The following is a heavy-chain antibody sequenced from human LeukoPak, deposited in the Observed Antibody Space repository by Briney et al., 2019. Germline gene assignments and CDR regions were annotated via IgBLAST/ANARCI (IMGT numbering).Heavy chain of an antibody. Sequence: SETLSLTCTVSGYSISSGYYWGWIRQPPGKGLEWIGSIYHSGSTYYNPSLKSRVTISVDTSKNQFSLKLSSVTAADTAVYYCARDRGPAAAIFDYWGQGTLVTVSS. CDR2: IYHSGST. D-gene: IGHD2-2*01. V-gene: IGHV4-38-2*02. CDR3: ARDRGPAAAIFDY. CDR1: GYSISSGYY. J-gene: IGHJ4*02.